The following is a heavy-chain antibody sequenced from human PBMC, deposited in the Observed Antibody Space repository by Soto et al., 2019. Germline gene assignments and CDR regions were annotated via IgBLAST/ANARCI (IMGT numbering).Heavy chain of an antibody. J-gene: IGHJ4*02. CDR2: IYSGGST. V-gene: IGHV3-66*01. CDR1: GFTVSSNY. D-gene: IGHD1-1*01. Sequence: GGSLRLSCAASGFTVSSNYMSWVRQAPGKGLEWVSVIYSGGSTYYADSVKGRFTISRDNSKNTLYLQMNSLRAEDTAVYYCARDWTGTTYAHWGQGTLVTVS. CDR3: ARDWTGTTYAH.